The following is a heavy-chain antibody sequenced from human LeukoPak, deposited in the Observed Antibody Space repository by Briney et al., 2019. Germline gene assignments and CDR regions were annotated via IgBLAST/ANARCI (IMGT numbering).Heavy chain of an antibody. CDR1: GFTFDDYA. Sequence: LAGGSLRLSCVASGFTFDDYAMHWVRQAPGKGLEWVSGITWHSENIDYADSVKGRFTISRDNAKNSLYLQMNSLRAEDTALYFCVAVPETDFWIGFYLDYWGQGTLVTVSS. CDR2: ITWHSENI. J-gene: IGHJ4*02. D-gene: IGHD3-3*01. V-gene: IGHV3-9*01. CDR3: VAVPETDFWIGFYLDY.